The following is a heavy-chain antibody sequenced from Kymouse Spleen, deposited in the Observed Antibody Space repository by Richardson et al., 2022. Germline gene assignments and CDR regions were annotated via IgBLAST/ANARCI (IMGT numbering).Heavy chain of an antibody. CDR1: GFTFSSYG. CDR3: ARDGGNGSGSYYNSFDY. V-gene: IGHV3-33*01. CDR2: IWYDGSNK. D-gene: IGHD3-10*01. J-gene: IGHJ4*02. Sequence: QVQLVESGGGVVQPGRSLRLSCAASGFTFSSYGMHWVRQAPGKGLEWVAVIWYDGSNKYYADSVKGRFTISRDNSKNTLYLQMNSLRAEDTAVYYCARDGGNGSGSYYNSFDYWGQGTLVTVSS.